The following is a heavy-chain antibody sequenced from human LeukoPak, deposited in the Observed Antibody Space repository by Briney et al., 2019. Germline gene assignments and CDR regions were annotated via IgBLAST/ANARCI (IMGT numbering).Heavy chain of an antibody. Sequence: GGSLRLSCAASGFTFSSYSMNWVRQAPGKGLEWVSSISTSSSIIYYADSVKGRFTISRDNAKNSLYLQMNSLRDEDTAVYYCARESYYPFFMDVWGQGTPFTVSS. D-gene: IGHD3-16*01. J-gene: IGHJ6*02. V-gene: IGHV3-48*02. CDR1: GFTFSSYS. CDR3: ARESYYPFFMDV. CDR2: ISTSSSII.